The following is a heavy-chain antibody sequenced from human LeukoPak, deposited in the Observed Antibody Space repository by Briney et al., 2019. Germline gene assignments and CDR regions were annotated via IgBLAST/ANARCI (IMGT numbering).Heavy chain of an antibody. Sequence: ASVKVSCKASGYTFTGYYMHWVRQAPGQGLEWMGWINPNSGGTNYAQKFQGRVTMTRDTSISTAYMELSRLRSDDTAVYYCAREAVLRYLTHNWFDPWGQGTLVTVSS. CDR3: AREAVLRYLTHNWFDP. V-gene: IGHV1-2*02. D-gene: IGHD3-9*01. CDR2: INPNSGGT. CDR1: GYTFTGYY. J-gene: IGHJ5*02.